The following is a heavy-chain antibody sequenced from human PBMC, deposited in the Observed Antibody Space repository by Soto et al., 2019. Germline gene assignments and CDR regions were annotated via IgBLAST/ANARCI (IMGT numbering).Heavy chain of an antibody. CDR1: GYTLTELS. Sequence: ASVQVSCKVSGYTLTELSMHWVRQAPGKGLEWMGGFDPEDGETIYAQKFQGRVTMTEDTSTDTAYMELSSLRSEDTAVYYCATDIPTSGYYYYYMVVWGKGTTVTVSS. D-gene: IGHD2-2*02. J-gene: IGHJ6*03. V-gene: IGHV1-24*01. CDR2: FDPEDGET. CDR3: ATDIPTSGYYYYYMVV.